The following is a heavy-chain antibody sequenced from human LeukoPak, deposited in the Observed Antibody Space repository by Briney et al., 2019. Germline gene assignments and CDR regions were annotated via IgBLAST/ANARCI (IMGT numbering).Heavy chain of an antibody. J-gene: IGHJ4*02. V-gene: IGHV3-48*02. CDR3: ARDDVVVPAAPTIGIDY. CDR1: GFTFSSYS. Sequence: PGGSLRLSCAASGFTFSSYSMNWVRQAPGKGLEWVSYISSSSSTIYYADSVKGRFTISRDNAKNSLYLQMNSLRDEDTAVYYCARDDVVVPAAPTIGIDYSGQGTLVTVSS. CDR2: ISSSSSTI. D-gene: IGHD2-2*01.